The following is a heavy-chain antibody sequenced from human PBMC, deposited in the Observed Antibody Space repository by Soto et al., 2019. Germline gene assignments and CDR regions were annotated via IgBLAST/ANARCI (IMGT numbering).Heavy chain of an antibody. V-gene: IGHV3-66*01. CDR3: ARGGAGYSYGLFDY. D-gene: IGHD5-18*01. CDR1: GFTVSSNY. CDR2: IYSGGST. J-gene: IGHJ4*02. Sequence: EVQLVESGGGLVQPGGSLRLSCAASGFTVSSNYMSWVRQAPGKGLEWVSVIYSGGSTYYADSVKGRFTISRDNSKNTLYLQMNSLRAEDTAVYYCARGGAGYSYGLFDYWGQGTLVTVSS.